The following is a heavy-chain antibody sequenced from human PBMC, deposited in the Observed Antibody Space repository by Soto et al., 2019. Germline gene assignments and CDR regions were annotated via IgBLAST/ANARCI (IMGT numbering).Heavy chain of an antibody. CDR1: GGSISSSSYY. V-gene: IGHV4-39*01. CDR3: ASRRGTTHTHRWFDP. J-gene: IGHJ5*02. Sequence: SETLSLTCTVSGGSISSSSYYWGWIRQPPGKGLEWIGSIYYSGSTYYNPSLKSRVTISVDTSKNQFSLKLSSVTAADTAVYYCASRRGTTHTHRWFDPWGQGTLVTVSS. D-gene: IGHD1-7*01. CDR2: IYYSGST.